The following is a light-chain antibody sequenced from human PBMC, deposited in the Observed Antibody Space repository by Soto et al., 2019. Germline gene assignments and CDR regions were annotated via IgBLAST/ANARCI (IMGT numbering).Light chain of an antibody. Sequence: EIEMTQSPATLSVSPGERATLSCRASQSVSSNLAWYQQKLGQAPRLLIYGASTRATGIPARFSGSGSGTEFTLTISSLQSEDFAVYYCQQYHNWPPITFGQGTRLDIK. CDR3: QQYHNWPPIT. J-gene: IGKJ5*01. CDR1: QSVSSN. CDR2: GAS. V-gene: IGKV3-15*01.